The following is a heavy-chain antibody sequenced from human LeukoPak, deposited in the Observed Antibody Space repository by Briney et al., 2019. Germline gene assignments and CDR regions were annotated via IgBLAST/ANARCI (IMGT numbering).Heavy chain of an antibody. Sequence: SVKVSCKASGGTFSSYAISWVRQAPGQGLEWMGGIIPIFGTANYAQKFQGRVTMTEDTSTDTAYMELSSLRSEDTAVYYCATAGATYNGNHVVWWGQGTLVTVSS. CDR1: GGTFSSYA. D-gene: IGHD1-14*01. CDR3: ATAGATYNGNHVVW. CDR2: IIPIFGTA. J-gene: IGHJ4*02. V-gene: IGHV1-69*06.